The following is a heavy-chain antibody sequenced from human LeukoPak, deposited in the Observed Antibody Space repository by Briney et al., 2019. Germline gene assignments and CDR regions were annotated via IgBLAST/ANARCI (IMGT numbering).Heavy chain of an antibody. Sequence: GGSLRLSCAASGFTFSGSALHWVRQASGKGLEWVGRIRSTANGYATAYAASVKGRFTISRDDSKNTAYLQMSSLRAEDTAVYYCAKAGSIRFDYWGQGALVTVSS. V-gene: IGHV3-73*01. J-gene: IGHJ4*02. CDR1: GFTFSGSA. CDR2: IRSTANGYAT. D-gene: IGHD1-26*01. CDR3: AKAGSIRFDY.